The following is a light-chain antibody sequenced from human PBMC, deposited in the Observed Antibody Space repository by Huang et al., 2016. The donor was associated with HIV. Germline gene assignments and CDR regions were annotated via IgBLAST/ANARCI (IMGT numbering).Light chain of an antibody. J-gene: IGKJ1*01. Sequence: EIVMTQSPATLSVSPGERATLSCRASQTVSSNLARYQQKPGQAPRLRIYGASTRATGIPSRFSGSGSGTEFTLAISSLQSEDFGVYYCQQYNNWWTFGQGTKVEIK. CDR1: QTVSSN. CDR3: QQYNNWWT. CDR2: GAS. V-gene: IGKV3-15*01.